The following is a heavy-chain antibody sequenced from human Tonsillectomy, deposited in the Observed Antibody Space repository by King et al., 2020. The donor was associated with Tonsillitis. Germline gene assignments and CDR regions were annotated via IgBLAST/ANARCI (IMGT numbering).Heavy chain of an antibody. V-gene: IGHV4-59*01. CDR1: GGSISTYY. CDR3: ARGKDRRGDFQY. Sequence: VQLQESGPGLVKPSETLSLTCTVSGGSISTYYWTWIRQPPGKGLEWIGYIYYSGSTNYNPSLKSRVTISVDTSKNQFSLRLSSVTAADTAVYYCARGKDRRGDFQYWGQGTLVTVSS. J-gene: IGHJ4*02. CDR2: IYYSGST.